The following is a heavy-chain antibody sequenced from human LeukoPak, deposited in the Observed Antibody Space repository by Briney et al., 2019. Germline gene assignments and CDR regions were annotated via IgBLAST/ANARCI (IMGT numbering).Heavy chain of an antibody. J-gene: IGHJ3*02. D-gene: IGHD1-26*01. Sequence: VASVKVSCKTSGYTFTGQYIHWVRQAPGQGLEWMGWINSNSGGTNYAQNFQGRVTMTRDTSISTAYMEVNRLISDDAAVYYCARDHASGSQTTWAFDIWGQGTMVTVSS. CDR3: ARDHASGSQTTWAFDI. V-gene: IGHV1-2*02. CDR2: INSNSGGT. CDR1: GYTFTGQY.